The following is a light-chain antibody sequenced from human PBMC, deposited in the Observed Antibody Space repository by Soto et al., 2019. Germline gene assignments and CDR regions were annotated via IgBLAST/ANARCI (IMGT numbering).Light chain of an antibody. CDR1: SSNIGAHYD. CDR2: GNS. CDR3: QSYDNSLSVYA. J-gene: IGLJ1*01. Sequence: QSVLTQPPSVSGAPGQRVTISCTGSSSNIGAHYDVHWYQQLPGTAPKLLIYGNSNRPSGVPDRFSGSKSGTSASLAITGLQAEDEADYYCQSYDNSLSVYAVGTGTKV. V-gene: IGLV1-40*01.